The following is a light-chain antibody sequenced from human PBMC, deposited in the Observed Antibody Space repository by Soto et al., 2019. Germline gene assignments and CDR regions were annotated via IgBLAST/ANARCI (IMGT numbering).Light chain of an antibody. Sequence: EIVMTQSPATLSVSPGEGATLSCRASQSVNGNLAWYQQRPGQAPRLLIYDASTRATGIPTRFSGSGSGTEFTLSIGSLQSEDFAVYYCQEYNNWPPRSFGQGTKVEIK. CDR1: QSVNGN. J-gene: IGKJ1*01. CDR2: DAS. V-gene: IGKV3-15*01. CDR3: QEYNNWPPRS.